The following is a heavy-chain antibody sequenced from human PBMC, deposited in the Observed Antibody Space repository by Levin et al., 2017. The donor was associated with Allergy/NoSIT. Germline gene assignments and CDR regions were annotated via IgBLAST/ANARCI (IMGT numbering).Heavy chain of an antibody. D-gene: IGHD1-26*01. V-gene: IGHV4-59*01. J-gene: IGHJ6*02. CDR2: IYYSGST. Sequence: PGGSLRLSCTVSGGSISSYYWGWIRQPPGKGLEWIGYIYYSGSTNYNPSLKSRVTISVDTSKNQFSLKLSSVTAADTAVYYCARGGLVGYYYGMDVWGQGTTVTVSS. CDR1: GGSISSYY. CDR3: ARGGLVGYYYGMDV.